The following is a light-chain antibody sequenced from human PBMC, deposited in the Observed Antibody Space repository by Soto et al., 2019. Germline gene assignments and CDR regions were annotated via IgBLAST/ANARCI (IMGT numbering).Light chain of an antibody. CDR1: QGIRND. CDR3: QQYKSHRRT. Sequence: DIQMTQSPSSLSASVGDRVTITCRASQGIRNDLGWYQQKPGKAPKLLINKASSLESGVPSRFSGSGSGTEFTLTISSLQPDDFATYYCQQYKSHRRTFGQGTKVDIK. J-gene: IGKJ1*01. V-gene: IGKV1-17*01. CDR2: KAS.